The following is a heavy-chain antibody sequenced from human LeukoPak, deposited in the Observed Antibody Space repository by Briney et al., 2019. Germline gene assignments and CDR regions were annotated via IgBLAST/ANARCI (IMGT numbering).Heavy chain of an antibody. CDR2: ISAYNGNT. V-gene: IGHV1-18*01. J-gene: IGHJ4*02. CDR3: ACFIAVAGSFDY. Sequence: EASVKVSCKASGYTFTSYGISWVRQAPGQGLEWMGWISAYNGNTNYAQKLQGRVTMTTDTSASTAYMELRSLRSDDTAVYYCACFIAVAGSFDYWGQGTLVTVSS. CDR1: GYTFTSYG. D-gene: IGHD6-19*01.